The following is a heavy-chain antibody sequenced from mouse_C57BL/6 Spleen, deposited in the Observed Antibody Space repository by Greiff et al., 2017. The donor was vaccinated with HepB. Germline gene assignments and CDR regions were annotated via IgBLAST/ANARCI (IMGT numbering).Heavy chain of an antibody. D-gene: IGHD4-1*02. CDR1: GYSITSGYD. Sequence: VQLQQSGPGMVKPSQSLSLTCTVTGYSITSGYDWHWIRHFPGNKLEWMGYISYSGSTNYNPSLKSRISITHDTSKNHFFLKLNSVTTEDTATYYCASTQLGRGFAYWGQGTLVTVSA. J-gene: IGHJ3*01. CDR3: ASTQLGRGFAY. V-gene: IGHV3-1*01. CDR2: ISYSGST.